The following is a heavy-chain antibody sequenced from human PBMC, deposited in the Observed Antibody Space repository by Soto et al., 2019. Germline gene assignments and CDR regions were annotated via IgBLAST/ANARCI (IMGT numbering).Heavy chain of an antibody. J-gene: IGHJ6*02. V-gene: IGHV3-30-3*01. Sequence: QVQLMESGGGVVQPGRSLRLSCAASGFTLSNYAVHWVRQAPGKGLEWVTVISYDGSNKYYADSVKGRFTISRDNSKNTLYLQMNSLRAEDTAVYYCARDKDMDVWGQGTTVTVSS. CDR2: ISYDGSNK. CDR1: GFTLSNYA. CDR3: ARDKDMDV.